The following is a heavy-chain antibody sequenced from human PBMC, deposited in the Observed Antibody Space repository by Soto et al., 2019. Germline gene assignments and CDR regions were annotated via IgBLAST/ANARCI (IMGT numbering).Heavy chain of an antibody. CDR3: ARDPGIAVADPAYYGMDV. CDR1: GYTFTSYG. CDR2: ISAYNGNT. D-gene: IGHD6-19*01. Sequence: QVQLVQSGAEVKKPGASVKVSCKASGYTFTSYGISWVRQAPGQGLEWMGWISAYNGNTNYAQKLQGRVTMTTDTSTSTADMELRSLRSDDTAVYYCARDPGIAVADPAYYGMDVWGQGTTVTVSS. J-gene: IGHJ6*02. V-gene: IGHV1-18*01.